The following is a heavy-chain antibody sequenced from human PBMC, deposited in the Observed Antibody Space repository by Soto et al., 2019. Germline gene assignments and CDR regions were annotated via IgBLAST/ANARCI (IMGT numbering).Heavy chain of an antibody. CDR2: ISGSGTST. V-gene: IGHV3-23*01. D-gene: IGHD4-17*01. CDR1: GFTFSSYA. J-gene: IGHJ4*02. Sequence: EVQLLESGGGLVQPGGSLRLSCAASGFTFSSYAMSWVRQAPGKGLKWISSISGSGTSTYYADSVKGRFTISRDNSKNTMYLQMDSLRAEDTAFYFCAKENTPDYGDYVDYWGQGTLVTVSS. CDR3: AKENTPDYGDYVDY.